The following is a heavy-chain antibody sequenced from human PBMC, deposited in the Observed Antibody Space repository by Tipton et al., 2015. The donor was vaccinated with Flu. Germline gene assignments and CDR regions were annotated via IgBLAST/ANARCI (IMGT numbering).Heavy chain of an antibody. V-gene: IGHV3-74*01. CDR2: INSDGSST. CDR3: ARVRTYYYDSSGYYPDAFDI. D-gene: IGHD3-22*01. Sequence: SLRLYCAASGFTFSSYWMHWVCQAPGKGLVWVSRINSDGSSTSYADSVKGRITISRDNAKNTLYLQMNSLRAEDTAVYYCARVRTYYYDSSGYYPDAFDIWGQGTIVTVSS. CDR1: GFTFSSYW. J-gene: IGHJ3*02.